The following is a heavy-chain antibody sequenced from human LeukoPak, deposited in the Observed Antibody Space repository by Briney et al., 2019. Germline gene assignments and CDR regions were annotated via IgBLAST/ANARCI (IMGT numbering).Heavy chain of an antibody. CDR1: GDSIGSYY. J-gene: IGHJ4*02. D-gene: IGHD1-1*01. CDR2: IYYSGST. Sequence: PSETLSLTCTVSGDSIGSYYWSWIRQPPGNGLEWIGYIYYSGSTNYNPSLKSRVTILVDTSKNQFSLKLSSVTAADTAVYYCARPYNWNDGSGKAPFDYWGQGTLVTVSS. V-gene: IGHV4-59*01. CDR3: ARPYNWNDGSGKAPFDY.